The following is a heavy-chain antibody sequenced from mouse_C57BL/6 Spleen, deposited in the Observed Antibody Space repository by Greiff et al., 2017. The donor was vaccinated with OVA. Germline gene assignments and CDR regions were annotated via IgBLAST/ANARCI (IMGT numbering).Heavy chain of an antibody. V-gene: IGHV5-4*01. CDR1: GFTFSSYA. CDR2: ISDGASYT. CDR3: ARDEDDEFAY. J-gene: IGHJ3*01. Sequence: EVQLVESGGGLVKPGGSLKLSCAASGFTFSSYAMSWVRQTPEKRLEWVATISDGASYTSYPDKVKGRFTITRDNANNNLYLQMSNLKSEDTAVYYCARDEDDEFAYWGQGTTVTVSA. D-gene: IGHD2-12*01.